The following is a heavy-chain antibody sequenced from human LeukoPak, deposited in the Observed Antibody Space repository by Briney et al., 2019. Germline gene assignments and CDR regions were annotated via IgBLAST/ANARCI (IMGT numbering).Heavy chain of an antibody. Sequence: TTSETLSLTCTVSGGSISSSSYYWGWIRQPPGKGLEWIGSIYYSGSTHYNPSLKSRVTISVDTSKNQFSLKLSSVTAADTAVYYCGVRGVTYNWFDPWGQGTLVTVSS. CDR1: GGSISSSSYY. V-gene: IGHV4-39*07. J-gene: IGHJ5*02. D-gene: IGHD3-10*01. CDR3: GVRGVTYNWFDP. CDR2: IYYSGST.